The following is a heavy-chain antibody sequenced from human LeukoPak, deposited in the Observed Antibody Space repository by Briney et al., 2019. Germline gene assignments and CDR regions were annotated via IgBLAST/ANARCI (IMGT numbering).Heavy chain of an antibody. D-gene: IGHD3-22*01. V-gene: IGHV1-46*01. CDR1: GYTFTSYY. CDR3: AREEYYYDSSGYYASCFDY. Sequence: GASVKVSCKASGYTFTSYYMHWVRQAPGQGLEWMGIINPSGGSTSYAQKFQGRVTMTRDTSASTAYMELSSLRSEDTAVYYCAREEYYYDSSGYYASCFDYWGQGTLVTVSS. J-gene: IGHJ4*02. CDR2: INPSGGST.